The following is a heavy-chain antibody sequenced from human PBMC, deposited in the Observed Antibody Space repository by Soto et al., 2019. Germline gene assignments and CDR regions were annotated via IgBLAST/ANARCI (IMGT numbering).Heavy chain of an antibody. Sequence: QVQLVESGGGVVQPGRSLRLSCAASGFTFSSYAMHWVRQAPGKGLEWVAVISYDGSNKYYADYVKGRFTISRDNSKNTLNLQMNSLRAEDTAVYYCARAYQLLSLRDPWGQGTLVTVSS. V-gene: IGHV3-30-3*01. J-gene: IGHJ5*02. CDR1: GFTFSSYA. CDR3: ARAYQLLSLRDP. D-gene: IGHD2-2*01. CDR2: ISYDGSNK.